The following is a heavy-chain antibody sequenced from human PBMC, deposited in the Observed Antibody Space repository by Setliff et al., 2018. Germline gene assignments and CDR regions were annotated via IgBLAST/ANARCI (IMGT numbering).Heavy chain of an antibody. J-gene: IGHJ6*03. V-gene: IGHV4-59*11. CDR1: GGSIGPHY. CDR3: ARDRSTVIRGVTSFFYYYMDV. CDR2: IFYSDTA. Sequence: PSETLSLTCTVSGGSIGPHYWSWIRQAPGKGLERIGHIFYSDTAKYNPSLESRAAISVDSSKNQFSLKLRSVTAADTAVYYCARDRSTVIRGVTSFFYYYMDVWGGGTTVTVSS. D-gene: IGHD3-10*01.